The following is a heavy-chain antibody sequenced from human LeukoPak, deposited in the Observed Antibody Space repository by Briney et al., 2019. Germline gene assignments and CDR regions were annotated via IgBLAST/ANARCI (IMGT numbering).Heavy chain of an antibody. CDR3: ARDPYYYGMDV. J-gene: IGHJ6*02. CDR2: IYYSGST. CDR1: GGSISSGGYY. Sequence: PSETLSLTCTVSGGSISSGGYYWSWIRQPPGKGLEWIGYIYYSGSTNYNPSLKSRVTISVDTSKNQFSLKLSSVTAADTAVYYCARDPYYYGMDVWGQGTTVTVSS. V-gene: IGHV4-61*08.